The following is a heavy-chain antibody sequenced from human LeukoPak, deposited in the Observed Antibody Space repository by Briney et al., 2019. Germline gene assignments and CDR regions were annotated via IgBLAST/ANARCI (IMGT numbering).Heavy chain of an antibody. CDR2: ISPNSGDT. V-gene: IGHV1-2*02. CDR3: ATTKYHSSGYF. J-gene: IGHJ4*02. D-gene: IGHD3-22*01. CDR1: GYTFTGYY. Sequence: GASVKVSCKASGYTFTGYYIHWLRQVPGQGLEWMGWISPNSGDTIYAQKFKGSVTMTTDTSISTAYMELRRLKSDDTAVYYCATTKYHSSGYFWGQGTLLTVSS.